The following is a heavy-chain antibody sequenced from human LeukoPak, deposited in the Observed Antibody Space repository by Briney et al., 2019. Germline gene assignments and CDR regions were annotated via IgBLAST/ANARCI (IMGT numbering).Heavy chain of an antibody. CDR2: IRYDGSNK. CDR1: GFTFSSYG. CDR3: ARDYSLLGYCSGGSCRRFEYFQH. D-gene: IGHD2-15*01. V-gene: IGHV3-30*02. J-gene: IGHJ1*01. Sequence: GGSLRLSCAASGFTFSSYGMHWVRQAPGKGLEWVTFIRYDGSNKYYTDSVKARFTISRDNSKSTLYLQMNSLRAEDTAVYYCARDYSLLGYCSGGSCRRFEYFQHWGQGTLVTVSS.